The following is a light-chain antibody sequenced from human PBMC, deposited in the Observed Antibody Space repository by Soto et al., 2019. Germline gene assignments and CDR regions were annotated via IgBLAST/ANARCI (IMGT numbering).Light chain of an antibody. V-gene: IGKV3-11*01. CDR1: ESVDIY. J-gene: IGKJ4*01. CDR3: QQRSNWPPLT. CDR2: HSS. Sequence: ETVLTQSPATLSLSPGETATLSCRASESVDIYLAWYQQKHGQAPRVLIYHSSNRATGIPARFSGSGSGTDFTLTITSLEPEDSAVYYCQQRSNWPPLTFGGGTRVEI.